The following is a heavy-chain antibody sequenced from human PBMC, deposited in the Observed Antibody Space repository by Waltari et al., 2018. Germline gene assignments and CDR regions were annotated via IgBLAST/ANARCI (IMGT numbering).Heavy chain of an antibody. CDR3: ARGVTMVRGVCDY. D-gene: IGHD3-10*01. Sequence: QVQLVESGGGVVQPGRSLRLSCAASGFTFSSYAMHWVRQAPGKGLEWVAVISYDGSNKYYAASVKGRFTISRDNSKNTLYLQMNSLRAEDTAVYYCARGVTMVRGVCDYWGQGTLVTVSS. CDR2: ISYDGSNK. V-gene: IGHV3-30-3*01. J-gene: IGHJ4*02. CDR1: GFTFSSYA.